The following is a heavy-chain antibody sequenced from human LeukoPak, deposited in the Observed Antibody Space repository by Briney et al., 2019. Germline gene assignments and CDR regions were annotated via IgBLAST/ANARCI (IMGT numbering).Heavy chain of an antibody. J-gene: IGHJ4*02. CDR1: GFTFSSYG. V-gene: IGHV3-30*18. CDR2: ISYDGSNK. CDR3: AKSKMATIWVFDY. D-gene: IGHD5-24*01. Sequence: GGSLRLSCAASGFTFSSYGMHWVRQAPGKGLEWVAVISYDGSNKYYADSVKGRFTISRDNSKNTLYLQMNSLRAEDTAVYYCAKSKMATIWVFDYWGQGTLVTVSS.